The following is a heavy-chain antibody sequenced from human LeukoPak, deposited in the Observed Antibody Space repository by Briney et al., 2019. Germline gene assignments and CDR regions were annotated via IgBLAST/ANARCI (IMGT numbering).Heavy chain of an antibody. J-gene: IGHJ4*02. Sequence: ASVKVSCKASGYTFTSYDINWVRQATGQGLEWMGWMNPNSVNTGYAQKFQGRVTITADESTSTAYMELSSLRSDDTAVYYCARVEMATLGYWGQGTLVTVSS. D-gene: IGHD5-24*01. CDR2: MNPNSVNT. CDR3: ARVEMATLGY. V-gene: IGHV1-8*03. CDR1: GYTFTSYD.